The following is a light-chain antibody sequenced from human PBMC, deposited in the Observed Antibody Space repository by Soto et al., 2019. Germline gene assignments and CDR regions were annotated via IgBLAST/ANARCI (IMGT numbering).Light chain of an antibody. J-gene: IGKJ2*01. V-gene: IGKV4-1*01. CDR2: WAS. CDR3: QQYYDIPYT. Sequence: DIVMTQSPDSLAVSLGERATINCKSSQNILYSSNNNNYLAWYQQKPGQPPKLLIYWASTRGSGVPDRFSGSGSGTDFTLTISSLQAEDVAVYCCQQYYDIPYTFGQGTRLEIK. CDR1: QNILYSSNNNNY.